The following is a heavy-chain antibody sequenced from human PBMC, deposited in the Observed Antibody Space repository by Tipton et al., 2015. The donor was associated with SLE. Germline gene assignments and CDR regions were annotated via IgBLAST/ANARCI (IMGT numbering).Heavy chain of an antibody. D-gene: IGHD3-3*01. J-gene: IGHJ5*02. CDR2: INWDGGST. CDR3: ASTYDFWSGYGT. Sequence: SLRLSCAASGFMFGDYTMYWVRQAAGKGLEWVSHINWDGGSTYYADSVKGRFTISKDNSRKTLYLQMNSLRPEDTAVYYCASTYDFWSGYGTWGQGTLVTVSS. CDR1: GFMFGDYT. V-gene: IGHV3-43*01.